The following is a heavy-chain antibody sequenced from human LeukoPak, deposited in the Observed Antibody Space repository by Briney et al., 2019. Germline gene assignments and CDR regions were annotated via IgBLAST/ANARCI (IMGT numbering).Heavy chain of an antibody. J-gene: IGHJ4*02. CDR2: ISAYNGNT. Sequence: ASVKVSCKASGYTFTSYGISWVRQAPGQGLEWMGWISAYNGNTNYAQKFQGRVTMTRDTSISTAYMELSRLRSDDTAVYYCARTPDPLDSSGYYYWGQGTLVTVSS. D-gene: IGHD3-22*01. V-gene: IGHV1-18*01. CDR1: GYTFTSYG. CDR3: ARTPDPLDSSGYYY.